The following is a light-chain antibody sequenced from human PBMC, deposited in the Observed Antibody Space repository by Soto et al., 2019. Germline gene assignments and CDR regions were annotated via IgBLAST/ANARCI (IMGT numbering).Light chain of an antibody. V-gene: IGKV3-20*01. J-gene: IGKJ1*01. CDR2: GAS. CDR3: QQYGSSPPRT. CDR1: QSLTSSY. Sequence: ETVLTQSPGTLSLSPGESATLSCRASQSLTSSYLAWYQQKPGQAPRLLIYGASSRATGIPDRFSGSGSGTDFTLTISRLEPEDFAVYYCQQYGSSPPRTFGQGTKVDIK.